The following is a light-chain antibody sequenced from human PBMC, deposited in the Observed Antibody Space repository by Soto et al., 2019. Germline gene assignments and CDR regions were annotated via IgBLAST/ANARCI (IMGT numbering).Light chain of an antibody. V-gene: IGKV1-5*01. Sequence: DIQMTQSPSTLSASVGDRVTITCRASQSISSWLAWYQQKPGKAPKLLIYDASSLESGVPSRFSGSGSGTEFTLTISSLQPDDFATYYGQQYNSYSTGFTFGPGTKVDIK. CDR1: QSISSW. CDR3: QQYNSYSTGFT. J-gene: IGKJ3*01. CDR2: DAS.